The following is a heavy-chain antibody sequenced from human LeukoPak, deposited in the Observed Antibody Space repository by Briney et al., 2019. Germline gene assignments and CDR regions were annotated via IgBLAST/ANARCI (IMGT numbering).Heavy chain of an antibody. D-gene: IGHD1/OR15-1a*01. V-gene: IGHV4-34*01. CDR3: ARERASNNHDNWFDP. J-gene: IGHJ5*02. CDR2: VNHSGSA. CDR1: GASFNDYY. Sequence: PRKTLSLTCAVYGASFNDYYWSWIRHSPTKGLEWIGEVNHSGSAKYNPSLKSRVTISADKSKNQFFLRLSPVAAADSGVYYCARERASNNHDNWFDPWGQGTLVTVSS.